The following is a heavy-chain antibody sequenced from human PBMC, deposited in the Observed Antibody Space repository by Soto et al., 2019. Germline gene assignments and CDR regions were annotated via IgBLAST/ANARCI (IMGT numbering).Heavy chain of an antibody. CDR1: GFTFSGYW. J-gene: IGHJ4*02. D-gene: IGHD2-2*01. V-gene: IGHV3-74*01. CDR2: LHPNGTFT. CDR3: ARGGTSTTYGGLFYN. Sequence: EVQLVESGGGLVQPGGSLRLSCAGSGFTFSGYWMHWVRQAPGKGPVWVSRLHPNGTFTTNADSVKGRFTISRDNAKNTVYLQKNSLRADDTAVYYCARGGTSTTYGGLFYNWCQGTRVTVSS.